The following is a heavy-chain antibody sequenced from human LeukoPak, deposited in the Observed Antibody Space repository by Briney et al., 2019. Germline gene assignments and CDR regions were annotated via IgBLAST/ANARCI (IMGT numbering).Heavy chain of an antibody. V-gene: IGHV3-30-3*01. CDR2: ISYDGNNK. Sequence: GGSLRLSCAASGFIFSSYGMHWVRQAPGKGLEWVAVISYDGNNKHYADSVKGRFTISRDDAKNSLYLQMNSLRVEDTAIYYCATDYGLDYWGQGTLVTVSS. J-gene: IGHJ4*02. CDR1: GFIFSSYG. CDR3: ATDYGLDY. D-gene: IGHD3-16*01.